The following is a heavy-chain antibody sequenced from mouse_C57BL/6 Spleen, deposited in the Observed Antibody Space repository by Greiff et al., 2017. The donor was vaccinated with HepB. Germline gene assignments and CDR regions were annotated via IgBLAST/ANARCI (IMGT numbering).Heavy chain of an antibody. Sequence: EVQLQQSGPGMVKPSQSLSLTCTVTGYSITSGYDWHWIRHFPGNKLEWMGYISYSGSTNYNPSLKSRISITHDTSKNHFFLKLNSVTTEDTATYYCARRELRLHAMDYWGQGTSVTVSS. CDR2: ISYSGST. CDR1: GYSITSGYD. CDR3: ARRELRLHAMDY. J-gene: IGHJ4*01. V-gene: IGHV3-1*01. D-gene: IGHD3-2*02.